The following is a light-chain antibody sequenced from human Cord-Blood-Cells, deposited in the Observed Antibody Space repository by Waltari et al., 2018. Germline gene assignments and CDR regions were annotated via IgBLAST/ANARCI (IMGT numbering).Light chain of an antibody. V-gene: IGLV1-44*01. CDR1: CSNHGSIS. CDR2: SNN. Sequence: QSVLTPPPSASGPPGPMVTTSCSGSCSNHGSISRHCYHQPPGPAPPLLIYSNNQRPPWVPDRFSGSKSGTSASLAIIGLQSEDEADYYCAAWDDSLNGPVFGGGTKLTVL. J-gene: IGLJ3*02. CDR3: AAWDDSLNGPV.